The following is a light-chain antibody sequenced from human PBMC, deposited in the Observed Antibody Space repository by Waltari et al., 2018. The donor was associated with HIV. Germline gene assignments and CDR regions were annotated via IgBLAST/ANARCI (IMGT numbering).Light chain of an antibody. CDR3: QQRYSNSPWT. Sequence: DIQMTQSPSSLSASVGDPVTFTCRSSQNTNSYLNWYQQSPGKAPRVLIDGATILDSGAPSRFSGRGSVTDYTLTISSVQPEDFVTYYCQQRYSNSPWTVGQGTKVESK. CDR2: GAT. CDR1: QNTNSY. V-gene: IGKV1-39*01. J-gene: IGKJ1*01.